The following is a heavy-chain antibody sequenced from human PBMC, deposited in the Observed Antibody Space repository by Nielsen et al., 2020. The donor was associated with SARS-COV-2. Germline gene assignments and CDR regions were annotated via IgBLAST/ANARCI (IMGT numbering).Heavy chain of an antibody. CDR2: VSHSGSI. D-gene: IGHD2-21*01. CDR3: ARGDPVVVPSPILGLGPFFYYFYLDV. J-gene: IGHJ6*03. Sequence: WIRQPPGKGLEWIGEVSHSGSINYNPSLKSRVTLSMDKSKRQFSLRLTSVSAADTAVYFCARGDPVVVPSPILGLGPFFYYFYLDVWGKGTTVTVSS. V-gene: IGHV4-4*01.